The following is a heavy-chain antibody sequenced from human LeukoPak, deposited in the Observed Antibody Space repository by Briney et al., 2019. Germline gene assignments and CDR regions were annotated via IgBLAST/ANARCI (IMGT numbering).Heavy chain of an antibody. D-gene: IGHD2-2*01. CDR2: INPNSGAT. CDR1: GYTFTSYG. J-gene: IGHJ5*02. CDR3: ARDGGWYQLLWWFDP. V-gene: IGHV1-2*02. Sequence: GASVKVSCKASGYTFTSYGISWVRQAPGRGLEWMGWINPNSGATKYAQKFQGRVTMTRDTSISTAYMEVSRLRFDDTAVYYCARDGGWYQLLWWFDPWGQGTLVTVSS.